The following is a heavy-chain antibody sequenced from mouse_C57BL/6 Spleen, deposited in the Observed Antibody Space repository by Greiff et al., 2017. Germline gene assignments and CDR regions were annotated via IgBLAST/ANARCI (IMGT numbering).Heavy chain of an antibody. CDR1: GYTFTSYW. Sequence: QVQLKQPGAELVRPGSSVKLSCKASGYTFTSYWMDWVKQRPGQGLEWIGNIYPSDSETHYNQKFKDKATLTVDKSSSTAYMQLSSLTSEDSAVYYCARGETAQATGFAYWGQGTLVTVSA. V-gene: IGHV1-61*01. CDR2: IYPSDSET. CDR3: ARGETAQATGFAY. D-gene: IGHD3-2*02. J-gene: IGHJ3*01.